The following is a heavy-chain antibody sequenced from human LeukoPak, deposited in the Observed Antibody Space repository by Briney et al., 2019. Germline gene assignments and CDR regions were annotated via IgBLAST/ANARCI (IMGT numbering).Heavy chain of an antibody. V-gene: IGHV4-39*07. Sequence: PSETLSLTCTVSGGSISSSSYYWGWIRQPPGKGLEWIGSIYYSGSTYYNPSLKSRVTISVDKSRNQFSLKLSSVTAADTAVYYCARVTIMVRGVITGNWFDPWGQGTLVTVSS. D-gene: IGHD3-10*01. CDR2: IYYSGST. CDR1: GGSISSSSYY. J-gene: IGHJ5*02. CDR3: ARVTIMVRGVITGNWFDP.